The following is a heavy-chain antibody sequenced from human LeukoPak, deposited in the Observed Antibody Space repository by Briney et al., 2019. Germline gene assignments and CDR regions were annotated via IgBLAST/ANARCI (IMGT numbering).Heavy chain of an antibody. D-gene: IGHD5-18*01. Sequence: ASVKVSFKASGGTFSIYAISWVRQAPGQGLEWMGGIIPIFGIANYSQKFQGRVTITADKSTSTAYMELSSLRSEDTAVYYCASVPIQLWLPAGYWGQGSLVTVSS. CDR2: IIPIFGIA. V-gene: IGHV1-69*10. CDR3: ASVPIQLWLPAGY. CDR1: GGTFSIYA. J-gene: IGHJ4*02.